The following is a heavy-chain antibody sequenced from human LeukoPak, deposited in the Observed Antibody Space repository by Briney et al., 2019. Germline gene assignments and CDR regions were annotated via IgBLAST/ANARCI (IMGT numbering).Heavy chain of an antibody. CDR2: IWPGDSDT. V-gene: IGHV5-51*01. CDR1: GYSFTTYW. J-gene: IGHJ4*02. Sequence: GESLKISCKVSGYSFTTYWIGWVRQMPEKGLEWMGIIWPGDSDTRYSPSFQGQVTVSADKSINTAYLHWSSLKASGTAMYYCARRNYYDSRGYYYIDYWGQGTLVTVSS. CDR3: ARRNYYDSRGYYYIDY. D-gene: IGHD3-22*01.